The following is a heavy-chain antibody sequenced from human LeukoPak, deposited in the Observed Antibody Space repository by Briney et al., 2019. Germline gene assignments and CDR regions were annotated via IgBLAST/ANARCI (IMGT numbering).Heavy chain of an antibody. D-gene: IGHD3-3*01. CDR1: GFTFSSYA. CDR2: IKLDGSEK. CDR3: ARDQYDTWSRRGNFDS. J-gene: IGHJ4*02. Sequence: GRSLRLSCAASGFTFSSYAMHWVRQAPGKGLEWVANIKLDGSEKNYVDSVKGRFTISRDDTKNSLYLQMNSLRAEDTAVFYCARDQYDTWSRRGNFDSWGQGTLVIVSS. V-gene: IGHV3-7*03.